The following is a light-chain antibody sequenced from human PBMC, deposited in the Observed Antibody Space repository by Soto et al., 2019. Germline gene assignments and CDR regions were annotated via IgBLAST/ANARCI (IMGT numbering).Light chain of an antibody. V-gene: IGKV3-20*01. CDR2: GAS. J-gene: IGKJ1*01. CDR1: QSVDSSF. CDR3: QQYVSSVT. Sequence: EIVLTQSPGSLSLSPGERATLSCRASQSVDSSFFDWYQQNPGQAPRLLIYGASNRATGIPDRFSGRGSGTDFTLTITGLEPEDFAVYYCQQYVSSVTFGQGTKVEIK.